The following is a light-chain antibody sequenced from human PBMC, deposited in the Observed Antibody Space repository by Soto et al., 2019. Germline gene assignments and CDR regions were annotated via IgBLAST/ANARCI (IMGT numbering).Light chain of an antibody. J-gene: IGKJ1*01. CDR1: QSISTY. V-gene: IGKV3-11*01. CDR2: DAS. CDR3: HHYET. Sequence: EIVLTQAPATLSLSPGESATLSCRASQSISTYLAWYQQKPGQPPRLLISDASYRAAGVPDRFSGSGSGTEFTLTLSRLEPEDFTVYYCHHYETFGQGTKVDIK.